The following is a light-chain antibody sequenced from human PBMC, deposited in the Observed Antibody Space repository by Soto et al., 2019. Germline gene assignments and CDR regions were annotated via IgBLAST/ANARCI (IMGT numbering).Light chain of an antibody. J-gene: IGLJ1*01. CDR3: SSYTGSSTLYV. CDR2: GVS. CDR1: SSDVGGYDY. V-gene: IGLV2-14*01. Sequence: QSALTQPASVSGSPGQSITISCTGTSSDVGGYDYVSWYQQHPGKAPTLMTYGVSNRPSGVSNRFSGSKSGNTASLTISGLQAEDEADYYCSSYTGSSTLYVFGTGTKVTVL.